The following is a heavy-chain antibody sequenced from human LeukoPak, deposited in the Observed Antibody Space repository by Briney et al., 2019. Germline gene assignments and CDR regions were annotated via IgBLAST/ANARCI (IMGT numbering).Heavy chain of an antibody. CDR2: INPNSGGT. D-gene: IGHD2-15*01. CDR1: GYTFTGYY. Sequence: GASVKVSCKASGYTFTGYYMHWVRQAPGQGLEWMGWINPNSGGTNYAQKFQGRVTMTRDTSISTAYMELSRLRSDDTAVYYCARGRVFCSGGSCYCCSLMDVWGKGTTVTVSS. J-gene: IGHJ6*04. CDR3: ARGRVFCSGGSCYCCSLMDV. V-gene: IGHV1-2*02.